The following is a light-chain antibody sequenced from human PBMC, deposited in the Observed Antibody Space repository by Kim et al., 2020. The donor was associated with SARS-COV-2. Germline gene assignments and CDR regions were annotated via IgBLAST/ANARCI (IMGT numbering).Light chain of an antibody. CDR3: QQRGN. V-gene: IGKV3-11*01. CDR1: QSVGTD. Sequence: PGEQATPSCRASQSVGTDLACYQQKPGQAPRLLIYDASKGATGIPARFRGSGSGTDFTLTIGTLEPEDSAVYYCQQRGNFGQGTRLEIK. J-gene: IGKJ5*01. CDR2: DAS.